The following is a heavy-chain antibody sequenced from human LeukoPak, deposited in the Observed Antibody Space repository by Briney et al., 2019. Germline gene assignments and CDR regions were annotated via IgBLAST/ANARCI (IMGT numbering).Heavy chain of an antibody. J-gene: IGHJ4*02. CDR2: IKQDGSEN. CDR1: GFTFSSYC. CDR3: ARARSQQWLVPRY. Sequence: GGSLRLSCAASGFTFSSYCMSWVRQPPGKGLEWVANIKQDGSENYYVDSVKGRFTISRDNAKNSLYLQMNSLRAEDTAVYYCARARSQQWLVPRYWGQGTLVTVSS. V-gene: IGHV3-7*01. D-gene: IGHD6-19*01.